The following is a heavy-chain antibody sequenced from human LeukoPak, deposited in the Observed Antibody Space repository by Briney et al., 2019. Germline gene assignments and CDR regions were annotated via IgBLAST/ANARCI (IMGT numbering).Heavy chain of an antibody. CDR2: ISGSSETI. D-gene: IGHD4-11*01. CDR1: GFTFSTYS. CDR3: ARTPPTAGLTTIGVGSDY. J-gene: IGHJ4*02. V-gene: IGHV3-48*02. Sequence: GGSPRLSCAASGFTFSTYSMNWVRQAPGKGLEWVSYISGSSETIYYADSVKGRFTISRDNAKNSLYLQMNSLRDEDTAVYYCARTPPTAGLTTIGVGSDYWGQGTLVTVSS.